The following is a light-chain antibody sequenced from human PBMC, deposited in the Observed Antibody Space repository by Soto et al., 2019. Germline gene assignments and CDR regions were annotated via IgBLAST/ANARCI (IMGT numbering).Light chain of an antibody. CDR1: QGISSY. CDR2: AAS. V-gene: IGKV1-9*01. J-gene: IGKJ5*01. CDR3: QQLNSYPLT. Sequence: IQLTQSPSSLSASVGDRVTITCRASQGISSYLAWYQQKPGKAPKLLIYAASTLQSGVPSRFSGSGSGTYFTLTISSLQPEDFATYYCQQLNSYPLTFGQGTRLEIK.